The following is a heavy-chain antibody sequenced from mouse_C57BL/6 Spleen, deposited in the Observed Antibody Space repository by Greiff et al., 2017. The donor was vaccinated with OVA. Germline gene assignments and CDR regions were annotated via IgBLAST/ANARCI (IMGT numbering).Heavy chain of an antibody. Sequence: EVMLVESGGGLVQPGGSMKLSCAASGFTFSDAWMDWVRQSPEKGLEWVAEIRNKANNHATYYAESVKGRLTISRDDSKSSVYLQMKSLIAEDTGIYYCTRDGYYAMDYWGQGTSVTVSS. CDR2: IRNKANNHAT. V-gene: IGHV6-6*01. D-gene: IGHD2-3*01. J-gene: IGHJ4*01. CDR1: GFTFSDAW. CDR3: TRDGYYAMDY.